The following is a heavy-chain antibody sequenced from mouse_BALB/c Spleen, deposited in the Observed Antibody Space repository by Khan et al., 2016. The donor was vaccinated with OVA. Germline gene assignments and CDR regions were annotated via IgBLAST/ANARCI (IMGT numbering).Heavy chain of an antibody. CDR1: GFTFSSYS. Sequence: EVELVESGGGLVKPGGSLRLSCEASGFTFSSYSMSWVRQTPEKRLEWVATITSGGSYTYYPDSVQGRFTISRDNAKNTLYLQMSSLKSEDTAIYYCTRDRNYYGSYCYFDYWGQGTTLTVSS. CDR3: TRDRNYYGSYCYFDY. D-gene: IGHD1-1*01. J-gene: IGHJ2*01. CDR2: ITSGGSYT. V-gene: IGHV5-6-4*01.